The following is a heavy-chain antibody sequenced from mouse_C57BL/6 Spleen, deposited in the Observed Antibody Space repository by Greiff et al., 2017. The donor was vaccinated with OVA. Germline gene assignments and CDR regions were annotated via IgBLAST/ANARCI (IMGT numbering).Heavy chain of an antibody. CDR2: IYPGDGDT. CDR3: ARELPFAY. Sequence: VQLQESGPELVKPGASVKISCKASGYAFSSSWMNWVKQRPGKGLEWIGRIYPGDGDTNYNGKFKGKATLTADKSSSTAYMQLSSLTSEDSAVYFCARELPFAYWGQGTLVTVSA. V-gene: IGHV1-82*01. CDR1: GYAFSSSW. J-gene: IGHJ3*01. D-gene: IGHD2-12*01.